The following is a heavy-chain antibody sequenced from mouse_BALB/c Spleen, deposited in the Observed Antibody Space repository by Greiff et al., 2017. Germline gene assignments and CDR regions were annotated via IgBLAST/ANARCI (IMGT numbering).Heavy chain of an antibody. D-gene: IGHD1-1*01. CDR1: GFSLTSYG. Sequence: VKLMESGPGLVQPSQSLSITCTVSGFSLTSYGVHWVRQSPGKGLEWLGVIWSGGSTDYNAAFISRLSISKENSKSQVFFKMNSLQANDTAIYYCARERGGSTSGAMDYWGQGTSVTVSS. CDR3: ARERGGSTSGAMDY. CDR2: IWSGGST. J-gene: IGHJ4*01. V-gene: IGHV2-2*02.